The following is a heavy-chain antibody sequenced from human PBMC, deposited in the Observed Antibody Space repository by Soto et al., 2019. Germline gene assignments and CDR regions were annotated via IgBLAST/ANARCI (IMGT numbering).Heavy chain of an antibody. V-gene: IGHV4-59*01. CDR2: IYYSGST. CDR1: GGSISSYY. J-gene: IGHJ6*02. Sequence: SETLSLTCTVSGGSISSYYWSWIRQPPGKGLEWIGYIYYSGSTNYNPSLKSRVTISVDTSKNQFSLKLSSVTAADTAVYYCARASPYGSGSYYTPKAYYYYGMDVWGQGTTVTVSS. D-gene: IGHD3-10*01. CDR3: ARASPYGSGSYYTPKAYYYYGMDV.